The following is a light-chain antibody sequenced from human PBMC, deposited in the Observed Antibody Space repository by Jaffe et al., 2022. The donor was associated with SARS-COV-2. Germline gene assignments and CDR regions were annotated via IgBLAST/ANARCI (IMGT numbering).Light chain of an antibody. CDR1: QSISSN. V-gene: IGKV3-15*01. CDR2: GAS. CDR3: QQYSYWYT. Sequence: EIVMTQSPASLSVSPGERATLSCRASQSISSNLAWYQQKPGQAPRLLIYGASTRATGIPDRFSGSGSGTEFTLTISSLQSEDFAVYYCQQYSYWYTFGLGTQLEIK. J-gene: IGKJ2*01.